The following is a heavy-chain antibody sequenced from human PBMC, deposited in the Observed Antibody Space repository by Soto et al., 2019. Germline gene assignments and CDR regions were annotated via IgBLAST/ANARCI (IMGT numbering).Heavy chain of an antibody. J-gene: IGHJ4*02. Sequence: PSETLSLTCAVYGGSFSGYYWSWIRQPPGKGLEWIGELNHSGSTNYNPSLKSRVTISVDTSKNQFSLKLSSVPAADPAGYYCARGNLYHYVWGRDRSHFAYWGQGTVVTVSS. V-gene: IGHV4-34*01. CDR2: LNHSGST. CDR1: GGSFSGYY. CDR3: ARGNLYHYVWGRDRSHFAY. D-gene: IGHD3-16*02.